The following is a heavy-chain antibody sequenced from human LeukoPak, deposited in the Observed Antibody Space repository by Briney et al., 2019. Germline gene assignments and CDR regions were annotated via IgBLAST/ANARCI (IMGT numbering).Heavy chain of an antibody. J-gene: IGHJ4*02. CDR2: IIPIFGTA. V-gene: IGHV1-69*01. Sequence: ASVKVSCKASGGTFSSYAISWVRQAPGQGLEWMGGIIPIFGTANYAQKFQGRVTITADESTSTAYMELRSLRSDDTAVYYCARGGGYYYDSSGCPTGDYWGQGTLVTVSS. CDR1: GGTFSSYA. D-gene: IGHD3-22*01. CDR3: ARGGGYYYDSSGCPTGDY.